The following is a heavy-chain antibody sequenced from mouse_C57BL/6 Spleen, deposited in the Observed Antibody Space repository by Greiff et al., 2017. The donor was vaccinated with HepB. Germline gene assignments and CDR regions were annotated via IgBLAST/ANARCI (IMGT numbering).Heavy chain of an antibody. Sequence: VQLQQSGAELMKPGASVKLSCKATGYTFPGYWIEWVKQRPGHGLEWIGEILPGSGSTNNNEKFKGKATFTADTSSNTAYMQLSSLTTEDSSIYYCARPDGYRLMDCWGQGASVTVSS. CDR3: ARPDGYRLMDC. CDR2: ILPGSGST. J-gene: IGHJ4*01. CDR1: GYTFPGYW. D-gene: IGHD2-3*01. V-gene: IGHV1-9*01.